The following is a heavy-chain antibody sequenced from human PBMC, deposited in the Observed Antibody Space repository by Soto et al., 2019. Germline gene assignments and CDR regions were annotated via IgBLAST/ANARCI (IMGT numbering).Heavy chain of an antibody. J-gene: IGHJ4*02. D-gene: IGHD1-26*01. CDR3: AKGLSGRTPSYYFDY. Sequence: QVQLVESGGGVVQPGRSLRLSCAASGFTFSSYGMHWVRQAPGKGLEWVAVISYDGSNKYYADTVKGRFTISRDNSKNTLYLQMNSLRADDTAVYYCAKGLSGRTPSYYFDYWGQGTLVTVSS. CDR2: ISYDGSNK. V-gene: IGHV3-30*18. CDR1: GFTFSSYG.